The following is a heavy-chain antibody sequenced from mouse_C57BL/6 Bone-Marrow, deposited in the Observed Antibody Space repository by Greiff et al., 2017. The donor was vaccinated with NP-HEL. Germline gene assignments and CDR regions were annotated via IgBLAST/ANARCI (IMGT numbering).Heavy chain of an antibody. J-gene: IGHJ1*03. CDR2: IYPGGGYT. CDR3: ARHRDWYFDV. V-gene: IGHV1-63*01. Sequence: VQLQQSGAELVRPGTSVKMSCKASGYTFTNYWIGWAKPRPGHGLEWIGDIYPGGGYTNYNEKFKGKATLTADKSSSTAYMQFSSLTSEDSAIYYCARHRDWYFDVWGTGTTVTVSS. CDR1: GYTFTNYW.